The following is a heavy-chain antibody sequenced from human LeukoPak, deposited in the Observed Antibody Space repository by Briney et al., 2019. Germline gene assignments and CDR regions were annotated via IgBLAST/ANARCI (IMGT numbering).Heavy chain of an antibody. D-gene: IGHD6-13*01. CDR3: ARELISRYSSSWYYFDY. CDR1: GGSVNNSYY. Sequence: SETLSLTCTVSGGSVNNSYYWSWIRQPAGKGLEWIGRIYTSGSTNYNPSLKSRVTMSVDTSKNQFSLKVTSVTAADTAVYYCARELISRYSSSWYYFDYWGQGTLVTVSS. V-gene: IGHV4-4*07. CDR2: IYTSGST. J-gene: IGHJ4*02.